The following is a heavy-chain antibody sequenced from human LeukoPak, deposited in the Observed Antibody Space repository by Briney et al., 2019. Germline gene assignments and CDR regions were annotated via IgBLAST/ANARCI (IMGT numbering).Heavy chain of an antibody. D-gene: IGHD4-23*01. CDR1: GYTFTNYG. J-gene: IGHJ1*01. Sequence: ASVKVSCKASGYTFTNYGISWVRQAPGQGREWVGWISAHNGQTIYTPSLQGRVTMTTDTSTSTAYMELRSLRSDETAVYYCARDKAVTTEVTQHFQHWGQGTLVAVSS. CDR2: ISAHNGQT. V-gene: IGHV1-18*01. CDR3: ARDKAVTTEVTQHFQH.